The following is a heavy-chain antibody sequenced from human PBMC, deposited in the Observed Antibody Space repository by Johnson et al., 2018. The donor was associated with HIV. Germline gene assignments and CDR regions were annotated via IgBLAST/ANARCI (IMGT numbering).Heavy chain of an antibody. CDR3: ARFLLLPNGYNWGFDI. CDR1: AFSISTYG. V-gene: IGHV3-7*01. CDR2: IKQDGSEK. Sequence: VQLVESGGGVVQPGRSLTLSCAASAFSISTYGMHWVRQAPGKGLEWVANIKQDGSEKYYVDSVKGRFTISRDNAKNSLYLQMNSLRAEDTAVYYCARFLLLPNGYNWGFDIWGQGTMVTVSS. D-gene: IGHD5-24*01. J-gene: IGHJ3*02.